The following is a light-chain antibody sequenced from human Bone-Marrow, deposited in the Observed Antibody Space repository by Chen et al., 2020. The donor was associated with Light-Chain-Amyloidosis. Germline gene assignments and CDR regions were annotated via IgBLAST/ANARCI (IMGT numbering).Light chain of an antibody. CDR2: RET. CDR3: QAAESSGTYEVI. J-gene: IGLJ2*01. V-gene: IGLV3-25*03. CDR1: DLPTKY. Sequence: SYELTQPPSVSVSPGQTARITCSGDDLPTKYAYWYQQKPGQAPVLVIHRETERPSGISERFSGSSSGTTATLTISGVQAEDEADYHCQAAESSGTYEVIFGGGTKLTVL.